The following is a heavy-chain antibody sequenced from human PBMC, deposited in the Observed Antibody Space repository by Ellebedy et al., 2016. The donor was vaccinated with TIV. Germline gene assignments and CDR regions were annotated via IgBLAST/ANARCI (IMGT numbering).Heavy chain of an antibody. CDR2: INPNSGGT. D-gene: IGHD1-26*01. CDR1: GSTFSGYY. V-gene: IGHV1-2*02. Sequence: ASVKVSCXASGSTFSGYYVHWVRQAPGQGLEWMGWINPNSGGTTYAQKFQGRVNLTRDTSITTAYMELSRLRSNDSAVYYCAVGTTTPWGQGTLSTVSS. J-gene: IGHJ5*02. CDR3: AVGTTTP.